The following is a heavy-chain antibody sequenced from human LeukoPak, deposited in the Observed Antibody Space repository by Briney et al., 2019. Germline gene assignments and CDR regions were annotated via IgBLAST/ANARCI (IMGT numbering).Heavy chain of an antibody. CDR3: ARVTSTAAAIFDY. D-gene: IGHD6-13*01. Sequence: GASVKVSCKASGGTFSSYAISWVRQAPGQGLEWMGWINTNTGNPTYAQGFTGRFVFSLDTSVSTAYLQISSLKAEDTAVYYCARVTSTAAAIFDYWGQGTLVTVSS. J-gene: IGHJ4*02. CDR2: INTNTGNP. CDR1: GGTFSSYA. V-gene: IGHV7-4-1*02.